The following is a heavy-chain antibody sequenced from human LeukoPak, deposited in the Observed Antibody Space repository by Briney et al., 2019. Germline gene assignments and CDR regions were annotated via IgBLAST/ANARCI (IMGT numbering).Heavy chain of an antibody. CDR2: INSDGSST. Sequence: GGSLRLSCAASGFTFSSYWMHWVRQAPGKGLVWVSCINSDGSSTSYADSVKGRFTISRDNAKNTLYLQMNSLRAKDTAVYYCARDYYSSGFDYWGQGTLVTVSS. D-gene: IGHD6-19*01. J-gene: IGHJ4*02. V-gene: IGHV3-74*01. CDR1: GFTFSSYW. CDR3: ARDYYSSGFDY.